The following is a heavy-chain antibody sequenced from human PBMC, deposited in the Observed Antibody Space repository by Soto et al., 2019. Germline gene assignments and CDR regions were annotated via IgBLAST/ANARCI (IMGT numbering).Heavy chain of an antibody. D-gene: IGHD2-15*01. V-gene: IGHV1-69*13. CDR1: GGTFSSYA. CDR2: IIPIFGTA. Sequence: GASVKVSCKASGGTFSSYAISWVRQAPGQGLEWMGGIIPIFGTANYAQKFQGRVTITADESTSTAYMELSSLRSEGTAVYYCASGILYGMDVWGQGTTVTVSS. J-gene: IGHJ6*02. CDR3: ASGILYGMDV.